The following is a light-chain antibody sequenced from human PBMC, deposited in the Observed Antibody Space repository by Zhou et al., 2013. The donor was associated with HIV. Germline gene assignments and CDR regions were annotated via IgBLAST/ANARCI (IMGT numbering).Light chain of an antibody. CDR1: QSVATN. Sequence: EIVLTQSPATLSLSPGERATLSCRASQSVATNLAWYQQRLGQAPRLLIYGASTRATGIPARFSGSGAWTDFTLTISSMQSEDFAVYYCQQYHKRPPAPTFGGGTKVEIK. V-gene: IGKV3-15*01. CDR2: GAS. J-gene: IGKJ4*01. CDR3: QQYHKRPPAPT.